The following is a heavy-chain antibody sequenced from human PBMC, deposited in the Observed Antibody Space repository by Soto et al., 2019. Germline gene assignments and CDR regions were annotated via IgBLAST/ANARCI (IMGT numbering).Heavy chain of an antibody. D-gene: IGHD1-26*01. Sequence: PWGSLRLSCAASGFTFSSYAMHWVRQAPGKGLEWVAVISYDGSNKYYADSVKGRFTISRDNSKNTLYLQMNSLRAEDTAVYYCARDLYRSGSRGYFQHWGQGTLVTVSS. V-gene: IGHV3-30-3*01. CDR2: ISYDGSNK. CDR3: ARDLYRSGSRGYFQH. CDR1: GFTFSSYA. J-gene: IGHJ1*01.